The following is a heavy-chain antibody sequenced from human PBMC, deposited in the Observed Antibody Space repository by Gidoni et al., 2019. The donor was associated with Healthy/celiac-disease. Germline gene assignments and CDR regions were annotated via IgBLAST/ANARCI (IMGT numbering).Heavy chain of an antibody. CDR2: IIPICGTA. V-gene: IGHV1-69*01. CDR1: GGTFSSYA. J-gene: IGHJ4*02. D-gene: IGHD5-18*01. Sequence: QVQLVQSGAEVKKPGSSVKVSCKASGGTFSSYAISWVRQAPGQGLEWMGGIIPICGTANYAQKFQGRVTITADESTSTAYMELSSLRSEDTAVYYCASERRPPPPDTAMVGYWGQGTLVTVSS. CDR3: ASERRPPPPDTAMVGY.